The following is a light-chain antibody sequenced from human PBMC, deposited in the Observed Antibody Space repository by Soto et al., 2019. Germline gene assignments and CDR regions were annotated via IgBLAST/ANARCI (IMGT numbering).Light chain of an antibody. J-gene: IGLJ2*01. Sequence: QSALTQPPSASGSPGQTVTISCSGTTSDIGGYDYVSWYQRHPGKAPKLMIFEVNNRPSGVPDRFSGSKSGNTASLTVSGLQVEDEAEYYCSSYAASNRLLFGGGTKLTVL. CDR3: SSYAASNRLL. V-gene: IGLV2-8*01. CDR2: EVN. CDR1: TSDIGGYDY.